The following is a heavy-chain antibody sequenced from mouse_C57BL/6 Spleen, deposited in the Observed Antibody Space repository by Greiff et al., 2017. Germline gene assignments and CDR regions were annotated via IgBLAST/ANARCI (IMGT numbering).Heavy chain of an antibody. CDR1: GYTFTSYW. D-gene: IGHD3-2*02. CDR2: INPSNGGT. CDR3: ARGGETAQATSY. V-gene: IGHV1-53*01. J-gene: IGHJ3*01. Sequence: QVHVKQPGTELVKPGASVKLSCKASGYTFTSYWMHWVKQRPGQGLEWIGNINPSNGGTNYNEKFKSKATLTVDKSSSTAYMQLSSLTSEDSAVYYCARGGETAQATSYWGQGTLVTVSA.